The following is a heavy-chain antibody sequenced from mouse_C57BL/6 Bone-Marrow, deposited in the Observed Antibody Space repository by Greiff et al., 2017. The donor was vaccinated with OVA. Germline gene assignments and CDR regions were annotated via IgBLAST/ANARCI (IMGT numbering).Heavy chain of an antibody. CDR1: GFSINSDCY. Sequence: EVQLQQSGPSLVRPSQTLSLTCTVTGFSINSDCYWIWIRQFPGNKLEYIGYTFYSGITYYNPSLESRTYITRDTSKNQFSLKLSSVTTEDTATYYCAKWLLQGDYFDYWGQGTTLTVSS. CDR3: AKWLLQGDYFDY. CDR2: TFYSGIT. V-gene: IGHV3-3*01. D-gene: IGHD2-3*01. J-gene: IGHJ2*01.